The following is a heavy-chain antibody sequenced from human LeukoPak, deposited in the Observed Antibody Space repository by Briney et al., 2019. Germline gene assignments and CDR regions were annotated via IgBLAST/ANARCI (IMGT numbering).Heavy chain of an antibody. D-gene: IGHD5-24*01. Sequence: GGSLRLSYAASGFTFSSYGMHWVRQAPGKGLEWVAFIQYDGSEKYYADSVKGRLTMSRDNSKNTLYLQMNSPRTEDTAVYYCVKDEARWLHHGFDYWGQGTLVTVSS. CDR2: IQYDGSEK. V-gene: IGHV3-30*02. CDR1: GFTFSSYG. CDR3: VKDEARWLHHGFDY. J-gene: IGHJ4*02.